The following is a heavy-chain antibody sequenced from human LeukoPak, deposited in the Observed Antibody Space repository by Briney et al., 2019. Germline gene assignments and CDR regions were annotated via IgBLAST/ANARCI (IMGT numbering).Heavy chain of an antibody. V-gene: IGHV5-51*01. J-gene: IGHJ4*02. CDR2: IYPGDSDT. D-gene: IGHD5-18*01. CDR1: GFSFTSYW. CDR3: ARIPEGGYSYGLFDY. Sequence: KLGESLKISCKGSGFSFTSYWIGWVRQMPGKGLEWMGNIYPGDSDTRYSPSFQGQVTISADKSISTAYLQWSSLKASDTAMYYCARIPEGGYSYGLFDYWGQGTLVTVSS.